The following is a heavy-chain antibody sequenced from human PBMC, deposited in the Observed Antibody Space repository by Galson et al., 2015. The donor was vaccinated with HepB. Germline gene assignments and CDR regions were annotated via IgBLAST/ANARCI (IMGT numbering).Heavy chain of an antibody. V-gene: IGHV4-38-2*02. J-gene: IGHJ6*02. CDR3: VRALGGSYFYGMDV. Sequence: LSLTCTVSRYSITNGYYWAWIRQSPGKGLEWIASIEYRGSTYYNPSLKSRVTISVDTSKNQFSLRVRSVTAADTAVYYCVRALGGSYFYGMDVWGQGTTVIVSS. CDR1: RYSITNGYY. CDR2: IEYRGST.